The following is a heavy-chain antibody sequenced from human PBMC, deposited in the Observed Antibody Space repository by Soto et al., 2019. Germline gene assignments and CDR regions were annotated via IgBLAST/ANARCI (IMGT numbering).Heavy chain of an antibody. CDR2: IKQDGSED. J-gene: IGHJ4*02. CDR1: GFTFSTYW. V-gene: IGHV3-7*03. CDR3: ARDRGYSTGYYLPFDY. Sequence: TGGSLRLSCAASGFTFSTYWMSWVRQAPGKGLEWAANIKQDGSEDYYVDSVKGRFTISRDNAKNSLYLQMSSLRAEDTAKYYCARDRGYSTGYYLPFDYWGQGALVTVSS. D-gene: IGHD6-19*01.